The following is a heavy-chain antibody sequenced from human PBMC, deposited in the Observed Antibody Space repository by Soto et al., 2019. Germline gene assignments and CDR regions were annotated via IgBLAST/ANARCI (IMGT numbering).Heavy chain of an antibody. J-gene: IGHJ5*02. D-gene: IGHD2-2*01. V-gene: IGHV3-30-3*01. CDR1: GFTFSSHA. Sequence: PGGSLGLSCAASGFTFSSHAMHWVRQAPGKGLEWVAVISHDGNNKYYVDSVKGRFTISRDNAKNSLYLQMNSLRAEDTAVYYCARDSCSSTSCYDNWFDPWGQGTLVTVSS. CDR3: ARDSCSSTSCYDNWFDP. CDR2: ISHDGNNK.